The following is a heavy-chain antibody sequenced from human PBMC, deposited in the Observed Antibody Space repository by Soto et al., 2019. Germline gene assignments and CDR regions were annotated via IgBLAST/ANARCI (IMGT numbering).Heavy chain of an antibody. CDR3: ARDQALVLAVAQGGDYYYYGMDV. V-gene: IGHV3-30-3*01. Sequence: GGSLRLSCAASGFTFSSYAMHWVRQAPGKGLEWVAVISYDGSNKYYADSVKGRFTISRDNSKNTLYLQMSSLRAEDTAVYYCARDQALVLAVAQGGDYYYYGMDVWGQGTTVTVSS. CDR2: ISYDGSNK. CDR1: GFTFSSYA. D-gene: IGHD6-19*01. J-gene: IGHJ6*02.